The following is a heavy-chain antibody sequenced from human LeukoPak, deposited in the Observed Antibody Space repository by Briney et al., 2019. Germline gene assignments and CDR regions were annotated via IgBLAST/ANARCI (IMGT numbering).Heavy chain of an antibody. CDR2: INPNSGGT. J-gene: IGHJ4*02. CDR1: GYTFTGYY. D-gene: IGHD5-18*01. V-gene: IGHV1-2*02. CDR3: ARFLPDTADDY. Sequence: ASVKVSCKASGYTFTGYYTHWVRQAPGQGLEWMGWINPNSGGTNYAQKFQDTVTMTRDTSISTAYMELSRLRSDDTAVYYCARFLPDTADDYWGQGTLVTVSS.